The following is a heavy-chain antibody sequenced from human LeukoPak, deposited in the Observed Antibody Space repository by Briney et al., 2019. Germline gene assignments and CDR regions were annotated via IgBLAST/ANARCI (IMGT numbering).Heavy chain of an antibody. Sequence: SETLSLTCAVSGYSISSGYYWGWIRQPPGKGLEWIGSIYHSGSTYYNPSLKSRVTISVDTSKNQFSLKLSSVTAADTAVYYCARGLVDAFDIWGQGTMVTVSS. CDR2: IYHSGST. V-gene: IGHV4-38-2*01. CDR1: GYSISSGYY. D-gene: IGHD3/OR15-3a*01. CDR3: ARGLVDAFDI. J-gene: IGHJ3*02.